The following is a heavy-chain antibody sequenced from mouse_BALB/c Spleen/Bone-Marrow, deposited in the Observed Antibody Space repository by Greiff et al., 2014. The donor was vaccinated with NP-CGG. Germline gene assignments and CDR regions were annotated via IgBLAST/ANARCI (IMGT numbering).Heavy chain of an antibody. CDR1: GYTFTSSW. CDR3: ARAGLDY. CDR2: IHPNSGNT. Sequence: VQLQQSGSVLVRPGASVKLSCKASGYTFTSSWMHWAKQRPGQGLEWIGEIHPNSGNTNYNEKFKGKATLTVDTSSSTAYVDLRSLTTEDSAVYYCARAGLDYWGQGTTLTVSS. V-gene: IGHV1S130*01. D-gene: IGHD4-1*01. J-gene: IGHJ2*01.